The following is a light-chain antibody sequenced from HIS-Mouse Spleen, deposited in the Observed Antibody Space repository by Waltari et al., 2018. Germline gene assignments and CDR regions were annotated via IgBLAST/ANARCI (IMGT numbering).Light chain of an antibody. Sequence: SYDLTQPPSVSVSPGQTASIPCPGDKLGFKYACWYQQKPGQSPVLVIYQDSKRPSGLPERFSGSNSGNTATLTISGTQAMDEADYYCQAWDSSTVVFGGGTKLTVL. CDR1: KLGFKY. CDR2: QDS. J-gene: IGLJ2*01. CDR3: QAWDSSTVV. V-gene: IGLV3-1*01.